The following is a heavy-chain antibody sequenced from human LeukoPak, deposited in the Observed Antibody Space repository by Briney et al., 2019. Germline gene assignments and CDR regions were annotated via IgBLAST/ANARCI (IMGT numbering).Heavy chain of an antibody. V-gene: IGHV3-53*01. CDR2: IYSGDNS. D-gene: IGHD2-15*01. Sequence: PGGSLRLSCAASGFSVGTNYMTWVRQAPGKGLEWVSVIYSGDNSHYADSVKGRFTIFRDTSKNTLCRQMNSLRAEDTAVYYCARDMGSGYCSGGRCRAAFDVWGQGTMVTVSS. CDR1: GFSVGTNY. CDR3: ARDMGSGYCSGGRCRAAFDV. J-gene: IGHJ3*01.